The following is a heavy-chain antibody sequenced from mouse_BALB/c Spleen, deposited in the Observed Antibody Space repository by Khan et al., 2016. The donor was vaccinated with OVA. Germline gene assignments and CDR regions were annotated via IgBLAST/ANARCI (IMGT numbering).Heavy chain of an antibody. CDR2: ISTYYGDA. Sequence: QVQLQQSGAELVRPGVSVKLSCKGSSYTFTDFAMHWVKQSHAKSLEWIGVISTYYGDATYNQKFKAKATMTVDKSSSTAYMELARLTSDDSAIYYCARGSGNSRFAYWGQGTLVTVSA. CDR3: ARGSGNSRFAY. D-gene: IGHD1-3*01. J-gene: IGHJ3*01. V-gene: IGHV1S137*01. CDR1: SYTFTDFA.